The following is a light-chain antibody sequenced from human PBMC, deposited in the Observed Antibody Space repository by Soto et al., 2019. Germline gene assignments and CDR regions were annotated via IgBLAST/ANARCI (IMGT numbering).Light chain of an antibody. CDR2: DAS. CDR3: QQRSNWPPWT. CDR1: QSVSSY. V-gene: IGKV3-11*01. Sequence: EIVLTHSPATLSLSPCERATLSFSASQSVSSYLAWYQQKPGQAPRLLIYDASNRATGIPARFSGSGSGTDFTLTISSLEPEDFAVYYCQQRSNWPPWTFGQGTKVDTK. J-gene: IGKJ1*01.